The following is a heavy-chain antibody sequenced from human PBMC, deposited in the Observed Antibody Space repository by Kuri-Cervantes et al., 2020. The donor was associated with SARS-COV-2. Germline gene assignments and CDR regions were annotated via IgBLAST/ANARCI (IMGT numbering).Heavy chain of an antibody. CDR1: GYTFTGYY. Sequence: ASVKVSCKASGYTFTGYYMHWVRQAPGQGLEWMGWINPNSGGTNYAQKFQGRVTMTRDTSISTAYMELSRLRSDDTAVYYCACTTVVPAAIDRLDYWGQGTLVTVSS. J-gene: IGHJ4*02. D-gene: IGHD2-2*02. CDR3: ACTTVVPAAIDRLDY. CDR2: INPNSGGT. V-gene: IGHV1-2*02.